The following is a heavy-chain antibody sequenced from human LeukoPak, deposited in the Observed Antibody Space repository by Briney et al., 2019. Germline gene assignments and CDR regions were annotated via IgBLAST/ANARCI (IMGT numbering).Heavy chain of an antibody. CDR1: GYTFTSYD. CDR3: ARPCSLRYFDFAPCD. J-gene: IGHJ4*02. CDR2: MNPNSGNT. D-gene: IGHD3-9*01. Sequence: ASVKVSCKVSGYTFTSYDINWVRQATGQGLEWMGWMNPNSGNTGYAQKFQGRVTMTRNTSISTAYMELSSLRSEDTAVCYCARPCSLRYFDFAPCDWGQGTLVTVSS. V-gene: IGHV1-8*01.